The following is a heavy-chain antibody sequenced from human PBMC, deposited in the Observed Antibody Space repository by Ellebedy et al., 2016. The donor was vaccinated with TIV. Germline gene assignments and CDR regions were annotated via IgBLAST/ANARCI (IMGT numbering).Heavy chain of an antibody. CDR1: GYSIRSGYY. Sequence: SETLSLXXSVSGYSIRSGYYWAWIRQPPGKGLEWIGNMYHSGSTYYNPSLRSRVTLSLDTSKNHLSLRLTSVTAADTAVYYCARTDLRYGMDVWGQGTTVTVS. D-gene: IGHD3/OR15-3a*01. CDR2: MYHSGST. CDR3: ARTDLRYGMDV. J-gene: IGHJ6*02. V-gene: IGHV4-38-2*02.